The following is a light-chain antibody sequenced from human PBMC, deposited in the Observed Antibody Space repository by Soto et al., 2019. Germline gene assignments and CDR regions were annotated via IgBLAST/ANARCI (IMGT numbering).Light chain of an antibody. Sequence: DIVMTQSPDSLAVSLGERATINCKSSQSLFYSSNNKDYLAWYQQKPGQPPRLLIYWASTRESGVPERFSGSGSGTDFTLTVSSLLAEDEAVYYCQQYFNTPWTFGQGTTVEIK. CDR1: QSLFYSSNNKDY. CDR2: WAS. V-gene: IGKV4-1*01. J-gene: IGKJ1*01. CDR3: QQYFNTPWT.